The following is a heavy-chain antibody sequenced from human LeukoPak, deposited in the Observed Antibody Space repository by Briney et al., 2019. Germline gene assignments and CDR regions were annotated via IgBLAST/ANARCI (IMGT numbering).Heavy chain of an antibody. V-gene: IGHV3-23*01. Sequence: SGGSLRLSCAASGFTFSSYAMSWVRQAPGKGLEWVSAISGSGGSTYYADSVKGRFTISRDNSKNTLYLQMNSLRAEDTAVYYCAKGGYYDSSGYSFDAFDIWGQGTMVTVSS. CDR1: GFTFSSYA. J-gene: IGHJ3*02. CDR3: AKGGYYDSSGYSFDAFDI. CDR2: ISGSGGST. D-gene: IGHD3-22*01.